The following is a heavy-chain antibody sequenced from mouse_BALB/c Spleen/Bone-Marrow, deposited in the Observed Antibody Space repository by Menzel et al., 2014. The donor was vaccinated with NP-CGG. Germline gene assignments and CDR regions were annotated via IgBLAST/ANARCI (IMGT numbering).Heavy chain of an antibody. CDR1: GFTFTDYY. CDR3: ARFPMDY. Sequence: VQLKESGGGLVQPGGSLKLSCTTSGFTFTDYYMSWVRQPPGKALEWLAFIRNKAYGYTTEYSVSVRGPFTISRDNSQSILYLQMNTLRAEDSATYYCARFPMDYWGQGTSVTVSS. V-gene: IGHV7-3*02. J-gene: IGHJ4*01. CDR2: IRNKAYGYTT.